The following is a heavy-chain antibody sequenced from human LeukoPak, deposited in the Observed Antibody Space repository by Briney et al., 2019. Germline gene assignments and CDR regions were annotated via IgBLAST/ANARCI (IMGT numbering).Heavy chain of an antibody. V-gene: IGHV3-33*01. CDR1: GFTFSDYV. J-gene: IGHJ4*02. Sequence: GGSLRLSCAASGFTFSDYVMHWVRQAPGKGLEWVSLMWFDGSDKYYADSVKGRFTISRDNAKNSLYLQMNSLRDEDTAVYYCARDDATPMVPLDYWGQGTLVTVSS. CDR3: ARDDATPMVPLDY. CDR2: MWFDGSDK. D-gene: IGHD2-15*01.